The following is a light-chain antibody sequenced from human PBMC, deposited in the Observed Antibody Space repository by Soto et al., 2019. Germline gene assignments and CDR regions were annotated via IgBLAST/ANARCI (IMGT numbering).Light chain of an antibody. J-gene: IGLJ2*01. V-gene: IGLV2-14*03. CDR3: SSYTSSSTLSVV. CDR1: SSDVGGFNY. CDR2: DVS. Sequence: QSALTQPASVSGSPGQSITISCTGTSSDVGGFNYVSWYQHHPGKAPQLMIYDVSNRPSGVSNRFSGSKSGNTASLTISGLQAEDEADYYCSSYTSSSTLSVVFGGGTKLT.